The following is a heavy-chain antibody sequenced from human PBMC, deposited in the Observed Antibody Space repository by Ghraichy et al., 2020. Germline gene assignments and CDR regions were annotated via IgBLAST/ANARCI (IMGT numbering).Heavy chain of an antibody. J-gene: IGHJ3*02. CDR3: ARVPEAAAGDRNAFDI. V-gene: IGHV3-48*04. D-gene: IGHD6-13*01. Sequence: GGSLRLSCAASGFTFSSYSMNWVRQAPGKGLEWVSYISSSSSTIYYADSVKGRFTISRDNAKNSLYLQMNSLRAEDTAVYYCARVPEAAAGDRNAFDIWGQGTMVTVSS. CDR2: ISSSSSTI. CDR1: GFTFSSYS.